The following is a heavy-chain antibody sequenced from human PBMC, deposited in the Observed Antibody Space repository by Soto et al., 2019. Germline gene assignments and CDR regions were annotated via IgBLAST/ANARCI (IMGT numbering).Heavy chain of an antibody. J-gene: IGHJ4*02. CDR3: AREKGLGGNYFDS. Sequence: QVQLQESGPGLVKPSQTLSLTCSVSGGSISSGGHYWSWIRQHPGKRLEWIGYIYNSGSTYYKPSLSSRVTISVDTSKNQFSLRLSSVTAADTAVYYCAREKGLGGNYFDSWGQGTLVTVSS. V-gene: IGHV4-31*03. CDR1: GGSISSGGHY. CDR2: IYNSGST.